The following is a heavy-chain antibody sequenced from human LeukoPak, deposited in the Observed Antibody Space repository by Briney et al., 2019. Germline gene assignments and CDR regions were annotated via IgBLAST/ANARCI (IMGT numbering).Heavy chain of an antibody. CDR1: GFTFSTYW. V-gene: IGHV3-7*01. Sequence: PGGSLGLSCAASGFTFSTYWMTWVRQAPGKGLEWVANMNPDGGQKYYVDSVKGRFTISRDDAKNSLYLQMNSLTAEDTAVYYCAGDDGFSCYSYWGQGTLVTVSS. CDR3: AGDDGFSCYSY. J-gene: IGHJ4*02. CDR2: MNPDGGQK. D-gene: IGHD3/OR15-3a*01.